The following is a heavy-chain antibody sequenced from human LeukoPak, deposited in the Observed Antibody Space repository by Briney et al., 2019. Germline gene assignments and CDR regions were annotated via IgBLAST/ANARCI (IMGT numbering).Heavy chain of an antibody. J-gene: IGHJ6*03. CDR2: IRSKTYGGTT. D-gene: IGHD6-13*01. CDR1: GFTFSSYD. CDR3: TRASSSTWSYYYYYMDV. V-gene: IGHV3-49*04. Sequence: GGSLRLSCAASGFTFSSYDMSWVRQAPGKGLEWVGFIRSKTYGGTTEYAASVKGRFTISRDDSKSIAYLQMNSLKTEDTAVYYCTRASSSTWSYYYYYMDVWGKGTTVTISS.